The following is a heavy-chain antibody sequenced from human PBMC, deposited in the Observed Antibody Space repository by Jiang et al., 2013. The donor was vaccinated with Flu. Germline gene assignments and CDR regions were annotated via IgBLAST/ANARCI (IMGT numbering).Heavy chain of an antibody. Sequence: GLVKPSETLSLTCTVSGGSISSSSYYWGWIRQPPGKGLEWIGSIYYSGSTYYNPSLKSRVTISVDTSKNQFSLKLSSVTAADTAVYYCAIPGGIAAAAGLLWVYWGQGTLVTVSS. CDR1: GGSISSSSYY. D-gene: IGHD6-13*01. V-gene: IGHV4-39*01. J-gene: IGHJ4*02. CDR2: IYYSGST. CDR3: AIPGGIAAAAGLLWVY.